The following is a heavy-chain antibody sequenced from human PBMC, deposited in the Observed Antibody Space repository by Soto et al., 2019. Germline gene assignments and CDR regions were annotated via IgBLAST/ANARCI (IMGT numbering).Heavy chain of an antibody. V-gene: IGHV3-74*01. CDR3: VRDDVGVGIDY. J-gene: IGHJ4*02. D-gene: IGHD1-26*01. Sequence: PGGSLRLSCGASGFTFSSYWMHWVRQAPGKGLVWVSRINSDGSSTNYADSVKGRFTISRDNAKNTLYLQMNSLRAEDTAVYYCVRDDVGVGIDYWGLGTLVTVSS. CDR1: GFTFSSYW. CDR2: INSDGSST.